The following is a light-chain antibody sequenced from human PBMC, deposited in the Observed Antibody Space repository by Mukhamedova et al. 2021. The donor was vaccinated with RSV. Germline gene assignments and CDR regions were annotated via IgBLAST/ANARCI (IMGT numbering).Light chain of an antibody. CDR2: DVS. V-gene: IGKV1-33*01. Sequence: WYQRRVHGKAPRLLIYDVSNSETGVPSRFSGSGSGTDFTLTISSLQAEDIAAYYCQQYESLPFTFGQGTKLDFK. CDR3: QQYESLPFT. J-gene: IGKJ2*01.